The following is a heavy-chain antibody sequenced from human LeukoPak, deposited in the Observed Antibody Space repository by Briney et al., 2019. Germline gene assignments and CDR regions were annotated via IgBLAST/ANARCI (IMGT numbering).Heavy chain of an antibody. CDR1: GFTVSGNF. CDR2: MYSGGST. Sequence: PGGSLRLSCAASGFTVSGNFLSWVRQAPGKGLECVSVMYSGGSTYYADSVKGRFTISRDSSKNTLYLQMNGLRAEDTAVYYCAARYNYGYVDYWGRGSLVTVSS. V-gene: IGHV3-66*01. CDR3: AARYNYGYVDY. J-gene: IGHJ4*02. D-gene: IGHD5-18*01.